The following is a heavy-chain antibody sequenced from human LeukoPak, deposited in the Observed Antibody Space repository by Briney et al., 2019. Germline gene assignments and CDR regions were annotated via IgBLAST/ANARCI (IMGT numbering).Heavy chain of an antibody. CDR3: ARLPYYDSSGYSYNDY. D-gene: IGHD3-22*01. V-gene: IGHV1-46*01. CDR1: GYTFTSYY. Sequence: GASVKVSCKASGYTFTSYYMHWVRQAPGQGLEWMGIINPSGGSTSYAQKFQGRVTMTRDTSTSTVYMELGSLRSEDTAVYYCARLPYYDSSGYSYNDYWGQGPLVTVSS. J-gene: IGHJ4*02. CDR2: INPSGGST.